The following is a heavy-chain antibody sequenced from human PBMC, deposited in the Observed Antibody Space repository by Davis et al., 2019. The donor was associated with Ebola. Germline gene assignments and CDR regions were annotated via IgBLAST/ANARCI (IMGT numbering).Heavy chain of an antibody. V-gene: IGHV3-30*14. CDR3: VKGSITMTVVVYFDL. CDR2: ISYDGSNK. CDR1: GFTFSSYA. D-gene: IGHD3-22*01. J-gene: IGHJ4*02. Sequence: GESLKISCAASGFTFSSYAMHWVRQAPGKGLEWVAVISYDGSNKYYADSVKGRFIISRDNSKNTLDLQMSSLRIEDTAVYYCVKGSITMTVVVYFDLWGQGTLVTVSS.